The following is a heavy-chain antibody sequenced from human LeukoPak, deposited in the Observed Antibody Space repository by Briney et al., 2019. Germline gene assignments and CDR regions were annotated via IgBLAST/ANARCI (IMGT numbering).Heavy chain of an antibody. D-gene: IGHD1-14*01. J-gene: IGHJ4*02. Sequence: GGSLRLSCAASGFTFSSYAMSWVRQAPGKGLEWVSSITSGGSTYHADSVKGRFTISRDDSKNTLYLQMNSLRAEDTAVYYCARGYRQSDYWGRGTLVTVSS. V-gene: IGHV3-23*01. CDR1: GFTFSSYA. CDR3: ARGYRQSDY. CDR2: ITSGGST.